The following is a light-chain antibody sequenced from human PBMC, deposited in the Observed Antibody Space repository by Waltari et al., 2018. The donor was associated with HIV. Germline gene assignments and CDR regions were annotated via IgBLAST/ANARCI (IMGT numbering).Light chain of an antibody. J-gene: IGLJ2*01. CDR3: QSYDSSLSVVV. V-gene: IGLV1-40*01. CDR1: SSNIGAGYA. CDR2: GNS. Sequence: QSVLTQPPSVSGAPGQRVTISCTGSSSNIGAGYAVHRYQQLPGTAPKLLIYGNSNRPSGVPDRFSGSTSGTSASLAITGLQAEDEADYYCQSYDSSLSVVVFGGGTKLTVL.